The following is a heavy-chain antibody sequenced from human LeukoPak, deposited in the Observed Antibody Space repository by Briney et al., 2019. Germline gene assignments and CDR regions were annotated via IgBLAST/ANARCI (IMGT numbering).Heavy chain of an antibody. D-gene: IGHD3-9*01. J-gene: IGHJ4*02. CDR1: GGTFSSYA. CDR2: IIPIFGTA. V-gene: IGHV1-69*13. Sequence: ASVKVSCKASGGTFSSYAISWVRQAPGQGLEWMGGIIPIFGTANYAQKFQGRVTITADESTSTAYMELSSLRSEDTAVYYCARSVIRYFDWPCYFDYWGQRTLVTVSS. CDR3: ARSVIRYFDWPCYFDY.